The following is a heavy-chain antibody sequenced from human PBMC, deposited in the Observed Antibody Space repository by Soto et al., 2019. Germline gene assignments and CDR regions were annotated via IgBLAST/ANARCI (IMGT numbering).Heavy chain of an antibody. V-gene: IGHV3-48*02. CDR1: GFTFRTYS. J-gene: IGHJ4*02. D-gene: IGHD6-19*01. Sequence: GGSLRLSCAASGFTFRTYSMNWLRQAPGKGLEWVSYISSSSRLIYYADSVKGRFTISRDNAENSLYLQMNSLRHEDTAMYYCARDLGAVAGSPFFDYWCQGTLVTVSS. CDR2: ISSSSRLI. CDR3: ARDLGAVAGSPFFDY.